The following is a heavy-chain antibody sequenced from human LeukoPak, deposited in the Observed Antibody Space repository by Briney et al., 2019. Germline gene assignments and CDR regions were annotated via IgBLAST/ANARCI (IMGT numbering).Heavy chain of an antibody. CDR2: INPNSGGT. CDR1: GYTFTCDY. D-gene: IGHD1-26*01. J-gene: IGHJ4*02. Sequence: ASVKVSCKASGYTFTCDYMHWVRQAPGQGLEWMGRINPNSGGTNYAQKFQGRVTMTRDTSISTAYMELSRLRSDDTAVYYCARVLMGATTDFDYWGQGTLVTVSS. CDR3: ARVLMGATTDFDY. V-gene: IGHV1-2*06.